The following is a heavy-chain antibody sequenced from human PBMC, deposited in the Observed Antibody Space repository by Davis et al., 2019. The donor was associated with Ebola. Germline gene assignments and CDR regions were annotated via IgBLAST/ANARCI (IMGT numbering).Heavy chain of an antibody. J-gene: IGHJ5*02. CDR3: ATSQDCSSTSCDNWFDP. CDR2: IYYSGST. V-gene: IGHV4-59*12. CDR1: GDSISYYY. D-gene: IGHD2-2*01. Sequence: MPSETLSLTCTVSGDSISYYYWSWIRQPPGRGLEWIGYIYYSGSTDYNPSLKSRVTISVDTSKNQFSLKLTSVTAADTAVYYCATSQDCSSTSCDNWFDPWGQGTLVTVSS.